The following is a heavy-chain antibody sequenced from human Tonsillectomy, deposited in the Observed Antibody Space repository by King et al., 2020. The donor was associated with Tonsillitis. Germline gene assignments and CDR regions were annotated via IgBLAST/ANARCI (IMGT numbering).Heavy chain of an antibody. J-gene: IGHJ4*02. CDR2: ISVYNGNT. CDR1: GYTFTSYG. V-gene: IGHV1-18*04. Sequence: QLVQSGAEVKKPGASVKVSCKASGYTFTSYGISWVRQAPGQGLECMGWISVYNGNTNYAQKFQGRVTMTTDTSTTTAYMELRSLRSDDTAGYYCARLTLAVAGNLSSGLFDYWGQGTLVTVSS. D-gene: IGHD6-19*01. CDR3: ARLTLAVAGNLSSGLFDY.